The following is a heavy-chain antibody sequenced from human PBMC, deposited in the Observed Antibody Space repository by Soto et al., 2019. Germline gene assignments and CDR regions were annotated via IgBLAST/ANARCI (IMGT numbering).Heavy chain of an antibody. CDR3: ARDAAVAGNYYGMDV. CDR2: ISAYNGNT. D-gene: IGHD6-19*01. V-gene: IGHV1-18*04. CDR1: GYTFTSYG. Sequence: QVQLVQSGAEVKKPGASVKVSCKASGYTFTSYGISWVRQAPGQGLEWMGWISAYNGNTKYAQSLQGRVTMTNDTSTSTAYRELRSLRSDDSAVYYCARDAAVAGNYYGMDVWGQGTTVTVSS. J-gene: IGHJ6*02.